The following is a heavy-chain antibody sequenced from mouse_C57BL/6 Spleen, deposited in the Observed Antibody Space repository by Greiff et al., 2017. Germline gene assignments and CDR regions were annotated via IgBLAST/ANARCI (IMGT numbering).Heavy chain of an antibody. D-gene: IGHD1-1*01. CDR2: ISGGGGNT. V-gene: IGHV5-9*01. CDR3: ASLYCYGSSDAWFAY. CDR1: GFTFSSYT. Sequence: EVQLVESGGGLVKPGGSLKLSCAASGFTFSSYTMSWVRQTPEKRLEWVATISGGGGNTNYPDSVKGQFTVSGDTAKNTLYLQMSILRSEDTALYYCASLYCYGSSDAWFAYWGQGTLVTVSA. J-gene: IGHJ3*01.